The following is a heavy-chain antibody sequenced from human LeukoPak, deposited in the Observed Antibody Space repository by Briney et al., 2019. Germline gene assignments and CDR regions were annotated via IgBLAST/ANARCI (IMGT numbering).Heavy chain of an antibody. J-gene: IGHJ4*02. D-gene: IGHD4-17*01. CDR1: GGSFNNYY. CDR3: TRMTTGHDY. V-gene: IGHV4-34*01. Sequence: SETLSLTCAVSGGSFNNYYWSWVRQTPGKGLEWIGEINHSGYTNDSPSLKRRVTLSIDTSRKQFSLNLRSVTVADTGIYYCTRMTTGHDYWGEGTLVTVSS. CDR2: INHSGYT.